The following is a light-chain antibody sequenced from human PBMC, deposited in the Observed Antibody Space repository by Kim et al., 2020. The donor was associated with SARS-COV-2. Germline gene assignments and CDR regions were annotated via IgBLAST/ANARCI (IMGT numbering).Light chain of an antibody. CDR2: YDT. CDR3: QVWDTVSDHLV. V-gene: IGLV3-21*04. Sequence: SYELTQPPSLSVAPGETARITCGGNNIGTKSVHWNQQKPGQAPVLVIYYDTDRPSGIPERFSGSNSEDTATLTISRVEAGDEADYYCQVWDTVSDHLVFGGGTQLTVL. CDR1: NIGTKS. J-gene: IGLJ3*02.